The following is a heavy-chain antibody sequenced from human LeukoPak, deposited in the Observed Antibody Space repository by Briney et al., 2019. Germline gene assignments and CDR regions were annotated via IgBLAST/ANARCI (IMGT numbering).Heavy chain of an antibody. Sequence: GGSLRLXCTASGFTFGDYPITWFRQAPGKGLEWVGFIRSKTHGVTTEYAASVKGRFTISGDDSKNIAYLQMNSLKTEDTAMYYCTSSYRSGWYGQYWGQGTLVTVSS. CDR1: GFTFGDYP. J-gene: IGHJ4*02. CDR3: TSSYRSGWYGQY. D-gene: IGHD6-19*01. V-gene: IGHV3-49*03. CDR2: IRSKTHGVTT.